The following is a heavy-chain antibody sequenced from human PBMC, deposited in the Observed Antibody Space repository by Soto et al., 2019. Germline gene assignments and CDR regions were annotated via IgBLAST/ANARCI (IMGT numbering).Heavy chain of an antibody. CDR3: AKDLQSYGDYDYYCYGMDV. V-gene: IGHV3-30*18. CDR2: ISYDGTNK. CDR1: GFTFSTYG. J-gene: IGHJ6*02. D-gene: IGHD4-17*01. Sequence: QVQLVESGGGEVQPGRSLTISCAASGFTFSTYGMHWVRQTPGKGLEWVAVISYDGTNKFYSDSVKGRFTISRDNFKNPLNLQMKRLRADDTAVYSCAKDLQSYGDYDYYCYGMDVWGLGTRVTVSS.